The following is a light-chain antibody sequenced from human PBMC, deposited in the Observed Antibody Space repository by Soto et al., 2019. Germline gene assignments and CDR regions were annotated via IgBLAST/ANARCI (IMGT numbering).Light chain of an antibody. Sequence: DIVMTQSPLSLPVTPGEPASISCRSSQSLLHSNGYNYLDWYLQKPGQSPQLLIYLGSNRASGVXDTXSGSGSGPDFTLKISRVEAEDVGVYYCRQALRTLYTFGQGTKLEIK. CDR2: LGS. V-gene: IGKV2-28*01. CDR1: QSLLHSNGYNY. CDR3: RQALRTLYT. J-gene: IGKJ2*01.